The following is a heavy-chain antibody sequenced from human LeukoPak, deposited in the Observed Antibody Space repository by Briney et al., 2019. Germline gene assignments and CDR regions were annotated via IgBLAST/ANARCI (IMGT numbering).Heavy chain of an antibody. J-gene: IGHJ2*01. D-gene: IGHD3-22*01. CDR2: VYSNGIT. CDR3: ARRAYYDSSGYSPASGYFDV. CDR1: GGSIFGYY. Sequence: PSETLSLTCTVSGGSIFGYYLNWIRQPPGKGLEWIGYVYSNGITNYSPSFRSRGTISIATSKNQFSLRLRSVTATDTATYYCARRAYYDSSGYSPASGYFDVWGRGNLVTVAS. V-gene: IGHV4-4*08.